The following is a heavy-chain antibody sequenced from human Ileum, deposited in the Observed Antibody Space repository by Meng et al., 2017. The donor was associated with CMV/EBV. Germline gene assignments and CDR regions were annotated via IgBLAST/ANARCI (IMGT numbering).Heavy chain of an antibody. CDR1: DYSISSAYY. Sequence: SETLSLTCTVSDYSISSAYYWGWIRQPPGKGLERIGSISHSGRTYYKPSLQSRVTISVDTSKNQFSLKVTSETAADTAMYYCARDQSGSYHDHWGQGTLVTVSS. D-gene: IGHD1-26*01. J-gene: IGHJ5*02. CDR3: ARDQSGSYHDH. V-gene: IGHV4-38-2*02. CDR2: ISHSGRT.